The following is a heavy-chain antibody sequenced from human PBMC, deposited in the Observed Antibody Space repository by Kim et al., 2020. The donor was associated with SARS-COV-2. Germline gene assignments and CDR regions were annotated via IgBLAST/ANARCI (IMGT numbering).Heavy chain of an antibody. J-gene: IGHJ2*01. V-gene: IGHV3-33*01. Sequence: GGSLRLSCAASGFTFSSYGMHWVRQAPGKGLEWVAVIWYDGSNKYYADSVKGRFTISRDNSKNTVYLQMNSLRAEDTAVYYCARDRTTQSRYFDLWGRGTLVTVSS. CDR3: ARDRTTQSRYFDL. CDR1: GFTFSSYG. D-gene: IGHD6-19*01. CDR2: IWYDGSNK.